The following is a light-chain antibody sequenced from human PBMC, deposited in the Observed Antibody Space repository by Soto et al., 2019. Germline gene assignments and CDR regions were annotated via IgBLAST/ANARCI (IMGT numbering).Light chain of an antibody. CDR1: KSVRSD. CDR2: GGS. CDR3: QQYNDWPTIT. J-gene: IGKJ5*01. Sequence: EIVMTQSPATLSVPPGDSATFSCRASKSVRSDLAWYQQKPGQAPWLLIYGGSIRAADIPDRFSGSGSGTEVTLTISTLQSEDFAVYYCQQYNDWPTITFGQGTRLEIK. V-gene: IGKV3-15*01.